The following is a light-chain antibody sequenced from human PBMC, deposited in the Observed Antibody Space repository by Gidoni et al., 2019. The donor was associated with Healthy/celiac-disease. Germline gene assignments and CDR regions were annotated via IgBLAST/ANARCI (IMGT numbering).Light chain of an antibody. CDR2: GAS. CDR3: QQYNNWPPLT. J-gene: IGKJ4*01. CDR1: QSVSST. V-gene: IGKV3D-15*01. Sequence: LTQSPATLSVSPGERATLSCRASQSVSSTLSCYQQKPGHSPRLLIYGASTSATSIPARFSGRGSGTTFITTTSSIQYEDFAAYYYQQYNNWPPLTFGGGTKVEIK.